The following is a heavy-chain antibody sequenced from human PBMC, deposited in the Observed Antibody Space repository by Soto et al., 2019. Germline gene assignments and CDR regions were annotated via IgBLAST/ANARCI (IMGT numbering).Heavy chain of an antibody. V-gene: IGHV3-30-3*01. CDR2: ISYDGSNK. CDR3: ARDLLSSGFDDY. D-gene: IGHD3-22*01. J-gene: IGHJ4*02. CDR1: GFTFSSYA. Sequence: QVQLVESGGGVVQPGRSLRLSCAASGFTFSSYAMHWVRQAPGKGLEWVAVISYDGSNKYYADSVKGRFTISRDNSKNTLYLQMNSLRAEDTAVYYCARDLLSSGFDDYWGQGTLVTVSS.